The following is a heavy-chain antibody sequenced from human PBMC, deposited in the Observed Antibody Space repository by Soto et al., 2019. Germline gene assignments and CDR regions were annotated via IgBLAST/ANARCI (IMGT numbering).Heavy chain of an antibody. CDR2: IYSGST. J-gene: IGHJ5*02. D-gene: IGHD6-13*01. CDR1: GGSISSFH. Sequence: QVQLQDSGPGLVKPSETLSLTCTVSGGSISSFHWSWIRQPPGKGLEWIGYIYSGSTNYNASLKSRVTISVDTSKNQFSLRLRSVTAADTAVYYCARGQIAGPWGQGTLVTVSS. V-gene: IGHV4-59*01. CDR3: ARGQIAGP.